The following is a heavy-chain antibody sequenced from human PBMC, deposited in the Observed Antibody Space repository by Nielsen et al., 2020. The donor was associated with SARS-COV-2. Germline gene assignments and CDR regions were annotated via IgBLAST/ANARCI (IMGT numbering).Heavy chain of an antibody. V-gene: IGHV3-7*01. D-gene: IGHD3-3*01. CDR2: IKQDGSEK. CDR1: GYSISSGYY. CDR3: VRDSSVVIWSGYPVD. J-gene: IGHJ4*02. Sequence: ETLSLTCTVSGYSISSGYYWSWVRQAPGKGLEWVANIKQDGSEKYYGDSVKGRFTISRDNAKNSLYLQMNSLRAEDTAVYYCVRDSSVVIWSGYPVDWGQGTLVTVSS.